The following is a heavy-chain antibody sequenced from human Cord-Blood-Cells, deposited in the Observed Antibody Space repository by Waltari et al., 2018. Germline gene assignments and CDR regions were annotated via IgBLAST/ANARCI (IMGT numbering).Heavy chain of an antibody. Sequence: QLQLQESGPGLVKPSETLSLTCTVSGGSISSSSYYWGWIRQPPGKGLEWIGSIYYSGSTYYTPSRKSRVTISVDTSKNQFSLKLSSVTAADTAVYYCARNIRGARFVYRFDPWGQGTLVTVSS. D-gene: IGHD3-10*01. J-gene: IGHJ5*02. CDR1: GGSISSSSYY. CDR3: ARNIRGARFVYRFDP. CDR2: IYYSGST. V-gene: IGHV4-39*07.